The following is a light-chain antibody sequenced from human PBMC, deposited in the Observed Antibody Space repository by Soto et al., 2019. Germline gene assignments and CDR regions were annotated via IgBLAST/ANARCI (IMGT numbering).Light chain of an antibody. CDR3: QQYRSRADWPRT. CDR2: GAS. J-gene: IGKJ1*01. V-gene: IGKV3-20*01. Sequence: EIVLTQSPGTLSLSPGERATLSCRASQSVSSSYLAWYQQKPGQAPRLLIYGASSRATGIPDRFSGSGSGTDFTLTISRLEPADFAVYYCQQYRSRADWPRT. CDR1: QSVSSSY.